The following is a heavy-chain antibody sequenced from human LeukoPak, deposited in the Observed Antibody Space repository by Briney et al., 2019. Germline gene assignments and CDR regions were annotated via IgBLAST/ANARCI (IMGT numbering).Heavy chain of an antibody. CDR3: ARYRAGGNARYGMDV. Sequence: PSETLSLTCTVSGYSISSGYYWGWIRQPPGKGLEWIGSIYHSGSTYYNPSLKSRVTISVDTSKDQFSLKLSSVTAAATAVYYCARYRAGGNARYGMDVWGQGTTVTVSS. V-gene: IGHV4-38-2*02. J-gene: IGHJ6*02. CDR1: GYSISSGYY. D-gene: IGHD3-16*01. CDR2: IYHSGST.